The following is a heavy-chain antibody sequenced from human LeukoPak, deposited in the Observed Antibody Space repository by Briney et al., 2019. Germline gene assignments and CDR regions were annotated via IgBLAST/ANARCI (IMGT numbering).Heavy chain of an antibody. CDR3: AKDPTMATILFDY. D-gene: IGHD5-24*01. J-gene: IGHJ4*02. CDR2: IYSGDNT. CDR1: GFTVSNNF. Sequence: PEGSLRLSCAASGFTVSNNFLSWVRQTPGKGLEWVSVIYSGDNTYYADSVKGRFTISRDNSKNTLYLQMNSLRAEDTAVYYCAKDPTMATILFDYWGQGTLVTVSS. V-gene: IGHV3-53*05.